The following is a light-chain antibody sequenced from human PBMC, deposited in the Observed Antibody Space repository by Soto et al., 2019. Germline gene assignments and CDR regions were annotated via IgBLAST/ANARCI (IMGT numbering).Light chain of an antibody. CDR1: SSDVGGYNY. CDR2: DVS. V-gene: IGLV2-11*01. Sequence: QSALTQPRSVSGSPGQSVTISCTGTSSDVGGYNYVSWYQQHPGKAPKLMIYDVSKRPSGVPDRFSGSKSGNTASLTISGLQAEDEADYYCCSYAGSYTFAVFGGGPKLTVL. J-gene: IGLJ2*01. CDR3: CSYAGSYTFAV.